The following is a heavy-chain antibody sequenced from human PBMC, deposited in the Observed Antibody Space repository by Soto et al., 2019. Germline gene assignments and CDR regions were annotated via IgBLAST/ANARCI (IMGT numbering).Heavy chain of an antibody. Sequence: VGSLRLSCATSGFTFTNYAMTWVRQGPGKGLEWVSSISAGGVSTYFADSVKGRFTISRDNSKNTLFLHMNSLRAEDTAVYYCAKMYRGYSGYIQSWGQGTLVTVSS. V-gene: IGHV3-23*01. D-gene: IGHD5-12*01. J-gene: IGHJ5*02. CDR3: AKMYRGYSGYIQS. CDR1: GFTFTNYA. CDR2: ISAGGVST.